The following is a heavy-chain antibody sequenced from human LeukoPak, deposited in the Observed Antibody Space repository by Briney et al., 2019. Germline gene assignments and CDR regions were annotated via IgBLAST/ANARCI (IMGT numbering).Heavy chain of an antibody. J-gene: IGHJ3*02. Sequence: ASVKVSCKASGYTFTDYYIYWMRQVPGRGLEWMGWLNPNSGDTNYAQKLQGRVTMTRDTSISTAYMELGGLQSDDTAIYYCAREGRLTGGFSDACDIWGQGTLVTVSS. CDR2: LNPNSGDT. D-gene: IGHD7-27*01. V-gene: IGHV1-2*02. CDR3: AREGRLTGGFSDACDI. CDR1: GYTFTDYY.